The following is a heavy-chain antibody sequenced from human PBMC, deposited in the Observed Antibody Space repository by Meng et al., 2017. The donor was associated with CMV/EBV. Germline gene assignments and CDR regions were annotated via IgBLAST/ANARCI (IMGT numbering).Heavy chain of an antibody. CDR1: GGSISSSSYY. CDR2: IYYSGRT. V-gene: IGHV4-39*07. D-gene: IGHD3-3*01. J-gene: IGHJ4*02. CDR3: ARGSRFFEWLLLGYFDY. Sequence: SETLSLTCTVSGGSISSSSYYSGWIRQPPGKGREWIGSIYYSGRTYYNPALKSRVNISVDTSKNQFSLKLSSVTAADTAVYYCARGSRFFEWLLLGYFDYGGQGTLVTVSS.